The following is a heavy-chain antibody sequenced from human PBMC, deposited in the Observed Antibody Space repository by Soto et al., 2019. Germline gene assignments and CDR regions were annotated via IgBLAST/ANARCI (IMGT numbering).Heavy chain of an antibody. CDR2: IHSDGSTT. CDR3: VRGDKGGCAL. J-gene: IGHJ3*01. V-gene: IGHV3-74*01. D-gene: IGHD2-21*01. CDR1: GFTFNYYW. Sequence: EVQLVESEGGLVQRGGSLRLSCAASGFTFNYYWMHWVRQAPGQGLVWVSHIHSDGSTTTYADSVKGRFTISRDNTKNTLYLQMNSVRAQDTAVYYCVRGDKGGCALWGQGTTVTVSS.